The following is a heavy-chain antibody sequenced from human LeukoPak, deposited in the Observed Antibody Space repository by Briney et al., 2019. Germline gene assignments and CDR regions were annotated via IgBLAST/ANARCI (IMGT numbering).Heavy chain of an antibody. V-gene: IGHV4-34*01. CDR3: ARAPDTAMDTYYFDY. D-gene: IGHD5-18*01. CDR2: INHSGST. CDR1: GGSFSGYY. Sequence: PSETLSLTCAVYGGSFSGYYWRWIRQPPGKGLEGIGEINHSGSTNYNPSLKSRVTISVDTSKNQFSLKLSSVTAADTAVYYCARAPDTAMDTYYFDYWGQGTLSPSPQ. J-gene: IGHJ4*02.